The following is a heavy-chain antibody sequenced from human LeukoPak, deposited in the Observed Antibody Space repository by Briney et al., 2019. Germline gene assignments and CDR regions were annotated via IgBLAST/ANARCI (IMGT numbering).Heavy chain of an antibody. CDR1: GGSISSGGYS. CDR3: AREGRVGFDP. Sequence: SETLSLTCAVSGGSISSGGYSWSWIRQPPGKGLEWIGYIYHSGSTYYNPSLKSRVTISVDRPKNQFSLKLSSVTAADTAVYYCAREGRVGFDPWGQGTLVTVSS. CDR2: IYHSGST. J-gene: IGHJ5*02. V-gene: IGHV4-30-2*01.